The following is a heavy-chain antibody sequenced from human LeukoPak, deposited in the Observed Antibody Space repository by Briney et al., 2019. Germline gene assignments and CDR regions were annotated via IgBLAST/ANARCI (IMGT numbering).Heavy chain of an antibody. CDR3: ARGRRDGSYYFDA. CDR2: INHSGST. Sequence: SETLSLTCTVYGKSFSGYYWTCIRQSPGKGLEWIGEINHSGSTNYNPSLKSRVSISIDTSKNHLSLKLSSVTAADTAVYYCARGRRDGSYYFDAWGQGVLVTVS. CDR1: GKSFSGYY. V-gene: IGHV4-34*01. J-gene: IGHJ4*02.